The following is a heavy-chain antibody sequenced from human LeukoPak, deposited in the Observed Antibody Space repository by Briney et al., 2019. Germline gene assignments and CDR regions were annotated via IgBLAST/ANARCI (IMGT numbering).Heavy chain of an antibody. J-gene: IGHJ4*02. Sequence: GGSLRLSCAASGFIFDDYAMHWVRQAPGKGLEWVSTISASGGSTYYADSLKGRFTISRDNSKNALYLQINSLRADDTALYYCAKDRGSGYDSDYWGQGTLVTVSS. D-gene: IGHD5-12*01. CDR1: GFIFDDYA. CDR3: AKDRGSGYDSDY. CDR2: ISASGGST. V-gene: IGHV3-23*01.